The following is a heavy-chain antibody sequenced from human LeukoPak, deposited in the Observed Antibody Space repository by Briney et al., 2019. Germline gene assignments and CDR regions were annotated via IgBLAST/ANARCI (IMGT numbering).Heavy chain of an antibody. Sequence: SETLSLTCTVSGGSISSYYWSWIRQPPGKGLEWIGYIYYSGSTNYNPSLKSRVTISVDTSKNQFSLKLSSVTAADTAVYYCASYSYYYDSSGYFDYWGQGALVTVSS. CDR3: ASYSYYYDSSGYFDY. V-gene: IGHV4-59*01. CDR2: IYYSGST. D-gene: IGHD3-22*01. CDR1: GGSISSYY. J-gene: IGHJ4*02.